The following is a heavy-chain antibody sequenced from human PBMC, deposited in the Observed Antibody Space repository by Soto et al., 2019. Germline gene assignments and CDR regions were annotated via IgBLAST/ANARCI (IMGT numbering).Heavy chain of an antibody. Sequence: QVQLVQSGAEVKKPGASVKVSCKASGGTFSSYTISWVRQAPGQGLEWMGRIIPILGIANYAQKFQGRVTITASTTTSTAYMELSSLRSEDTAVHYCARDLGRWHPYSMDVWCQGTTVTVSS. D-gene: IGHD3-16*01. V-gene: IGHV1-69*08. CDR3: ARDLGRWHPYSMDV. CDR1: GGTFSSYT. J-gene: IGHJ6*02. CDR2: IIPILGIA.